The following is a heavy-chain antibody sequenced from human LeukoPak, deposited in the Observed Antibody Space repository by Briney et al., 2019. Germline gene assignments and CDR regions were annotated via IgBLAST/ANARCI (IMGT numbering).Heavy chain of an antibody. Sequence: SETLSLTCAVYGGSFSGYYWSWIRQPPGKGLEWIGEINHSGSTNYNPSLTSRVTISVHTSKNQFSLKLSSVTAADTAVYYCAREDQYYGSGSFDYWGQGTLVTVSS. D-gene: IGHD3-10*01. CDR2: INHSGST. J-gene: IGHJ4*02. CDR1: GGSFSGYY. V-gene: IGHV4-34*01. CDR3: AREDQYYGSGSFDY.